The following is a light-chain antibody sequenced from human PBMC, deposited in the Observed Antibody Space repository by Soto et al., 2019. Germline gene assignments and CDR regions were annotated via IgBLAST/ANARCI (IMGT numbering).Light chain of an antibody. J-gene: IGLJ2*01. CDR1: SSDIGGYNY. CDR2: DVS. CDR3: SSYTSSSTLI. V-gene: IGLV2-14*01. Sequence: QSVLTQPASVSGSPGQSITISCTGTSSDIGGYNYVSWYQQYPDKAPNLIIYDVSDLPSGFSNRISGSKSGNTASLTISGLQAEDEADYYCSSYTSSSTLIFGGGTKVTVL.